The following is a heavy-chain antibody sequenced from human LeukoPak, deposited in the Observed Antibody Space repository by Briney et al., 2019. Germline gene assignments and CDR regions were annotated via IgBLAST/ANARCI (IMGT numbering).Heavy chain of an antibody. CDR1: GFTFTSHV. Sequence: GRSLRLSCSASGFTFTSHVMHWDRQAPGKGLQYVSGIRMNVHTTFYAGSVKGRFTISRDSSKNTVYLQMNSVIAEDTAVYYCVREGQERRIDFDCWGKGILV. J-gene: IGHJ4*02. V-gene: IGHV3-64D*06. D-gene: IGHD1-1*01. CDR2: IRMNVHTT. CDR3: VREGQERRIDFDC.